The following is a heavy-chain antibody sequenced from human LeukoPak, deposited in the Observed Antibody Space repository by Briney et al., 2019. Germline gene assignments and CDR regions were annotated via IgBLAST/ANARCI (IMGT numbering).Heavy chain of an antibody. CDR1: GFTFSSYS. Sequence: GGSLRLSCAASGFTFSSYSMNWVRQAPGKGLEWVSSIRSSSSYIYYADSVKGRFTISRDNAKNSLYLQMNSLRAEDTAVYYCARDLISSSGGYWGQGTLVTVSS. CDR3: ARDLISSSGGY. D-gene: IGHD6-13*01. V-gene: IGHV3-21*01. CDR2: IRSSSSYI. J-gene: IGHJ4*02.